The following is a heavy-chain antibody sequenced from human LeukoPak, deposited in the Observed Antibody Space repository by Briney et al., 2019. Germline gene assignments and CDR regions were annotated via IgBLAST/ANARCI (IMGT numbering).Heavy chain of an antibody. CDR3: ARDGYSGNDGL. CDR1: GGSISSYY. CDR2: FYYSGNT. Sequence: SETLSLTCTVSGGSISSYYWSWIRQPPGKGLEWIGYFYYSGNTNYNPSLKSRVTMSVDTSRNQFSLKLSSVTAADTAVYYCARDGYSGNDGLWGQGTLVTVSS. D-gene: IGHD5-12*01. V-gene: IGHV4-59*01. J-gene: IGHJ4*02.